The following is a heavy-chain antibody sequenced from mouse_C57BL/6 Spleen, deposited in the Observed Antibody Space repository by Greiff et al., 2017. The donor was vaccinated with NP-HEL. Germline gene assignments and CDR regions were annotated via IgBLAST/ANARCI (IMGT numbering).Heavy chain of an antibody. V-gene: IGHV1-64*01. Sequence: QVQLQQPGAELVKPGASVKLSCKASGYTFTSYWMHWVKQRPGQGLEWIGMVHPNSGSTNYNEKFKSKATLTVDKSSSTAYMQLSSLTSEDSAVYDYATESAVVAYEGFAYWGQGTLVTVSA. D-gene: IGHD1-1*01. CDR1: GYTFTSYW. J-gene: IGHJ3*01. CDR3: ATESAVVAYEGFAY. CDR2: VHPNSGST.